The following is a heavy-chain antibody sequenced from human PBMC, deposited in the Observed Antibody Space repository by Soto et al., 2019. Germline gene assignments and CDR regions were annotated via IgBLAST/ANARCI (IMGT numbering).Heavy chain of an antibody. Sequence: SETLSLTCTVSGDSIKNYYWNWIRQSPGKGLEWIGYIYYSGSTNYNPSLKSRVTISVDTSKNQISLKLKSVTAADTAVYSCAGDKDIWLSGGGFDPWGQGVLVTVSS. CDR1: GDSIKNYY. D-gene: IGHD3-10*01. CDR3: AGDKDIWLSGGGFDP. V-gene: IGHV4-59*12. J-gene: IGHJ5*02. CDR2: IYYSGST.